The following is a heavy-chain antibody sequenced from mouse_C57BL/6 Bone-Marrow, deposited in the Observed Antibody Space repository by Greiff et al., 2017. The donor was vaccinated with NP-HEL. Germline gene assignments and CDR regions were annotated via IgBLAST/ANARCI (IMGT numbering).Heavy chain of an antibody. D-gene: IGHD2-5*01. CDR3: ARTPYYSNYWYFDV. V-gene: IGHV1-55*01. Sequence: VQLQQPGAELVKPGASVKMSCKASGYTFTSYWITWVKQRPGQGLEWIGDIYPGSGSTNYNEKFKSKATLTVDTSSSTAYMQLSSLTSEDAAVYYCARTPYYSNYWYFDVWGTGTTVTVSS. CDR1: GYTFTSYW. J-gene: IGHJ1*03. CDR2: IYPGSGST.